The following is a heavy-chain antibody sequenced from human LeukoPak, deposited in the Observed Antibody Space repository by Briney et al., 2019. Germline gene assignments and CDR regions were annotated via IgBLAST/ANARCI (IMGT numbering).Heavy chain of an antibody. Sequence: GGSLRLSCTAFGFNIGEYALSWFRQAPPKGQELVGFIRSKSYGGTTEYAVSVKGRFTISRDDYKSIAYLQMNSLKAEDTAVYYCTRDLVPAWRLANSFDVWGQGTMVTVSS. CDR3: TRDLVPAWRLANSFDV. J-gene: IGHJ3*01. D-gene: IGHD2-21*02. CDR2: IRSKSYGGTT. V-gene: IGHV3-49*03. CDR1: GFNIGEYA.